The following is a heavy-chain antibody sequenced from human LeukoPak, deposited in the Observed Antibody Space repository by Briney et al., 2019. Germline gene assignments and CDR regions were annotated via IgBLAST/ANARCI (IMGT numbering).Heavy chain of an antibody. CDR2: INPTSGAT. Sequence: ASVKVSCKASGYTFTDYYIHWVRQAPGQGLDWVGWINPTSGATNYAQKFQGRVTMTRDTSNNTSYMELSRLRSDDTAVYYCAREFRTTTWSFDAFDLWGQGTMVTVSS. D-gene: IGHD1/OR15-1a*01. J-gene: IGHJ3*01. V-gene: IGHV1-2*02. CDR3: AREFRTTTWSFDAFDL. CDR1: GYTFTDYY.